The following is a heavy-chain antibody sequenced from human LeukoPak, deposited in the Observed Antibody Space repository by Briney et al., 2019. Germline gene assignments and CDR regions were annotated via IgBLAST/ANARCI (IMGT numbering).Heavy chain of an antibody. V-gene: IGHV1-8*01. CDR2: MNPNSGIT. CDR3: ARESGWTDNCLDS. Sequence: ASVKVSCKASGYTFTTHDINWVRQAPGQGLEWLGWMNPNSGITGYAQKFQGRVNMTRDTSRSTVYMQLGSLRHDDTAVYYCARESGWTDNCLDSWGQGTLLTVSS. D-gene: IGHD6-19*01. J-gene: IGHJ5*01. CDR1: GYTFTTHD.